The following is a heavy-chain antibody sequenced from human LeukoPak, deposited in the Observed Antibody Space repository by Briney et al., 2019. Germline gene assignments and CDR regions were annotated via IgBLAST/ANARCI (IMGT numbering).Heavy chain of an antibody. J-gene: IGHJ5*02. CDR1: GFTFSSYW. D-gene: IGHD3-10*01. Sequence: PGGSLRLSCAASGFTFSSYWMSWVRQAPGKGLEWVANINKDGGEKYYVDSVKGRFTISRDNAKNSLYLQMNSLRDEDTAVYYCARDLYYGSGKINWFDPWGQGTLVTVSS. V-gene: IGHV3-7*01. CDR2: INKDGGEK. CDR3: ARDLYYGSGKINWFDP.